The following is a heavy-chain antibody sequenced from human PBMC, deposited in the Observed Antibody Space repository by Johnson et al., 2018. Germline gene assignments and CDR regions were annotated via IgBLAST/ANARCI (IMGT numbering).Heavy chain of an antibody. D-gene: IGHD3-3*01. V-gene: IGHV3-66*01. Sequence: VRLVESGGGVVQPGRSLRLSCAASGFTVSSNYMSWVRQAPGKGLEWAAVIYSGGSTYYADSVKGRFTISRDNSTNTLYFQINSLRADDTAVYYRARALPRNKYDYWLAFDIWGQGIMVTVSS. CDR1: GFTVSSNY. CDR3: ARALPRNKYDYWLAFDI. CDR2: IYSGGST. J-gene: IGHJ3*02.